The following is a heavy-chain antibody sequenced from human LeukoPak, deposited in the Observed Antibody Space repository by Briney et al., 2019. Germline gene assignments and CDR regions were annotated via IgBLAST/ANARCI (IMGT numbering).Heavy chain of an antibody. Sequence: GGSLRLSCAASGFTFSSFVLNWVRQAPGKGLEWVSTISGSGGTTYYADSVKGRFAISRDNSKNTLYLQMNSLRAEDTAVYYCVLRGGATDYWGQGTLVTVSS. CDR2: ISGSGGTT. CDR3: VLRGGATDY. J-gene: IGHJ4*02. V-gene: IGHV3-23*01. CDR1: GFTFSSFV. D-gene: IGHD3-16*01.